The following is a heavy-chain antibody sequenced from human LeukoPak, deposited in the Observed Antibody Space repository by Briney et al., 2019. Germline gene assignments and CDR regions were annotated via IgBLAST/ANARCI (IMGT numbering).Heavy chain of an antibody. J-gene: IGHJ4*02. V-gene: IGHV4-39*01. CDR2: IYFSGST. CDR3: ARHQWAVAGIDY. Sequence: SETLSLTCNVSGGSISSNNHYWGWIRQPPGKGLEWIGSIYFSGSTYYKPSLKSRVTISVDTSKNQFSLKLGSVTAADTPVYYCARHQWAVAGIDYWGQGTLVTVSS. D-gene: IGHD6-19*01. CDR1: GGSISSNNHY.